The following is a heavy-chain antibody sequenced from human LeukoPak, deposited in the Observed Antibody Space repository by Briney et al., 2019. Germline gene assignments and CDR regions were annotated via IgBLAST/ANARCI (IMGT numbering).Heavy chain of an antibody. CDR1: GYTFTNYG. Sequence: ASVKVSCKASGYTFTNYGISWVRQAPGQGPEWMGWISAYNGNTKSAQRFQGRVTMTTDTPTSTAYMELRSLRSDDTSVYYCARSKDCSGGSCYPRGDWFDPWGQGTLVTVSS. J-gene: IGHJ5*02. V-gene: IGHV1-18*01. CDR3: ARSKDCSGGSCYPRGDWFDP. CDR2: ISAYNGNT. D-gene: IGHD2-15*01.